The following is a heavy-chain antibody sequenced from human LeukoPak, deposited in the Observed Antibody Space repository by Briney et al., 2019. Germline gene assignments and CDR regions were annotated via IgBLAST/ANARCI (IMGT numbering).Heavy chain of an antibody. CDR3: ARDLGGVRDYYYYYYMDV. CDR1: GYTFTSYY. Sequence: ASVKVSCKASGYTFTSYYMHWVRQAPGQGLEWMGIINPSGGSTSYAQKFQGRVTMTRDTSTSTVYMELSSLRSEDTAVYYCARDLGGVRDYYYYYYMDVWGKGTTVTISS. J-gene: IGHJ6*03. D-gene: IGHD3-10*01. V-gene: IGHV1-46*01. CDR2: INPSGGST.